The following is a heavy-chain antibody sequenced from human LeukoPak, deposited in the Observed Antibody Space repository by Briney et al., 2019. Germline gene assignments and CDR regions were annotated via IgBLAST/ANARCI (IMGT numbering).Heavy chain of an antibody. CDR3: ARPVYYYDSSGSLAV. D-gene: IGHD3-22*01. Sequence: PGGSLRLSCAASGFTFSSYGIHWVRQAPGKWLEWVALISSNGKNKDYADSVKGRFTISRDNSENTLYLQMNSLRAEDTAVYYCARPVYYYDSSGSLAVWGQGTTVTVTS. CDR2: ISSNGKNK. V-gene: IGHV3-30*04. CDR1: GFTFSSYG. J-gene: IGHJ6*02.